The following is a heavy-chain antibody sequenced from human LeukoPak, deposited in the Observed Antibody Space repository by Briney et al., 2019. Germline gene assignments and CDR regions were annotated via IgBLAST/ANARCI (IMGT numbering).Heavy chain of an antibody. CDR1: GYTFSSYG. V-gene: IGHV3-30*18. D-gene: IGHD2-2*01. Sequence: PGGSLRLSCAASGYTFSSYGMHWLRQAPGKGLEWVADISYDGSNKYYADSVKGRFTISRDNSKNTLYLQMNSLRAEDTAVYYCAKDRLVVVPAAMPKARGLFDYWGQGTLVTVSS. J-gene: IGHJ4*02. CDR3: AKDRLVVVPAAMPKARGLFDY. CDR2: ISYDGSNK.